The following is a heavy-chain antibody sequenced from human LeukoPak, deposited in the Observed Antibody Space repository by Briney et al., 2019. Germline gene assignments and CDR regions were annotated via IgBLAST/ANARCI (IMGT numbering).Heavy chain of an antibody. CDR2: IKEDGSEK. D-gene: IGHD6-13*01. CDR1: GFTFSSYW. J-gene: IGHJ5*02. CDR3: AKGKGRSSSWSNWFDP. Sequence: GGSLRLSCAASGFTFSSYWMSWVRQAPGKGLEWVANIKEDGSEKHYVDSVKGRFTISRDNAKNSLYLQMNSLRAEDTAVYYCAKGKGRSSSWSNWFDPWGQGTLVTVSS. V-gene: IGHV3-7*03.